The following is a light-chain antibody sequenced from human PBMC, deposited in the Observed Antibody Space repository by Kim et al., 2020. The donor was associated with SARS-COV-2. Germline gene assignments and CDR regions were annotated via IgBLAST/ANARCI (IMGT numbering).Light chain of an antibody. CDR1: QSFGTN. Sequence: EIVMTQSPATLSVSPGERATLSCRASQSFGTNLAWYQQKPGQAPGLLLYGTSIRATGIPARFSGSGSGTEFTLTISSLQSEDFTVYYCQQYNNWPRPCTFGQGAKLE. CDR2: GTS. CDR3: QQYNNWPRPCT. V-gene: IGKV3-15*01. J-gene: IGKJ2*02.